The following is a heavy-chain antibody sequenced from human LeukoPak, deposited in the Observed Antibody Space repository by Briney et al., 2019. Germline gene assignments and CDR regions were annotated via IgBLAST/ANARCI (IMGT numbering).Heavy chain of an antibody. CDR2: IIPIFGTA. V-gene: IGHV1-69*05. CDR1: GGTFSRYA. D-gene: IGHD3-10*01. Sequence: SVKVSCKASGGTFSRYAISWVRQAPGQGLEWMGGIIPIFGTANYAQKFQGRVTITTDESTSTAYMELSSLRSEDTAVYYCARRVVRGVRGNWFDPWGQGTLVTVSS. J-gene: IGHJ5*02. CDR3: ARRVVRGVRGNWFDP.